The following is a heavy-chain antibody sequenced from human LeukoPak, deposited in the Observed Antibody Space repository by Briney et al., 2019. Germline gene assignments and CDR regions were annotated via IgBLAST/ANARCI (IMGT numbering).Heavy chain of an antibody. Sequence: SETLSLTCTVSGGSISSSSYYWGWIRQPPGKGLEWIGYIYYSGSTNSNPSLKSRVTISVDTSKNHFSLKLSSVTAADTAVYYCARSSGIVGATTPFPFDYWGQGTLVTVSS. CDR1: GGSISSSSYY. V-gene: IGHV4-61*05. J-gene: IGHJ4*02. D-gene: IGHD1-26*01. CDR3: ARSSGIVGATTPFPFDY. CDR2: IYYSGST.